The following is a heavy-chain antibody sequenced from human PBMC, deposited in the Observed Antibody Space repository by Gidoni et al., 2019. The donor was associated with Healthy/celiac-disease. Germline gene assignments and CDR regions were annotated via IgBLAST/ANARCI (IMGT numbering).Heavy chain of an antibody. CDR1: GGTFSSYA. CDR2: VIPSLGIA. D-gene: IGHD2-15*01. CDR3: ARGGRCSGGSCYHPFDY. V-gene: IGHV1-69*04. J-gene: IGHJ4*02. Sequence: QVQLVQSGAEVKKPGSSVTVSCKASGGTFSSYAISWVRQAPGQGLEWTGRVIPSLGIANYAQKFQGRVTITADKSTSTAYMELSSLRSEDTAVYYCARGGRCSGGSCYHPFDYWGQGTLVTVSS.